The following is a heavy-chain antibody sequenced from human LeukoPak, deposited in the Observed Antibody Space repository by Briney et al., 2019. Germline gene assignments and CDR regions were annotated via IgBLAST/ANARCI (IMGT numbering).Heavy chain of an antibody. J-gene: IGHJ4*02. D-gene: IGHD3-10*01. Sequence: GGSLRLSCAASGFTFSSYAMHWVRQAPGKGLEWVAVISYDGSNKYYADSVKGRFTISRDNSKNTLYLQMNSLRAEDTAVYYCARVVMNGLVRGVLDYWGQGTLVTVSS. V-gene: IGHV3-30-3*01. CDR1: GFTFSSYA. CDR3: ARVVMNGLVRGVLDY. CDR2: ISYDGSNK.